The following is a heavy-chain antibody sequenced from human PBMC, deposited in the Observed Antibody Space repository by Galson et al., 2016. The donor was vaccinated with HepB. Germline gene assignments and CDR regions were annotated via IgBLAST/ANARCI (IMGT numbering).Heavy chain of an antibody. CDR3: ARVGYNYGSGSYYNGDDWYFDL. V-gene: IGHV3-30*04. CDR1: EFTFSTYA. J-gene: IGHJ2*01. CDR2: ISYDGSNK. Sequence: SLRLSCAASEFTFSTYAIHWVRQAPGKGLEWVAVISYDGSNKYFADSAKGRFTISRDNSENTLYLQMNSLRAEDTAVYYCARVGYNYGSGSYYNGDDWYFDLWGRGTLVIVSS. D-gene: IGHD3-10*01.